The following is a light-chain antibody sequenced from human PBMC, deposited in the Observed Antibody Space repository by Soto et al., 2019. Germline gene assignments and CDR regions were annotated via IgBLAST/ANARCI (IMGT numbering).Light chain of an antibody. CDR2: KNN. Sequence: QSVLTQPPSASGTPGQRVTISCSGSSSNIGSNYVYWYQQLPGTAPKLLIYKNNQRPSGVPDRFSCSTSDTSASLAISGLRSEDEAYYYCAAWDDSLSGVVFGGGTKLTVL. CDR3: AAWDDSLSGVV. V-gene: IGLV1-47*01. CDR1: SSNIGSNY. J-gene: IGLJ2*01.